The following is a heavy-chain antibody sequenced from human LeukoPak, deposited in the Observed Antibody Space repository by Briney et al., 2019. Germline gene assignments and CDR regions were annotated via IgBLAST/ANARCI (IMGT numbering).Heavy chain of an antibody. CDR3: ARTAARRFDY. V-gene: IGHV1-46*01. CDR1: RYTFPSYF. CDR2: INPTGGST. D-gene: IGHD6-6*01. Sequence: ASVKVSCKASRYTFPSYFMHWVRQAPGQGLEWMGIINPTGGSTTYAQKFQGRVTMTRDTSTSTVYMELSSLRSDDTAVYYCARTAARRFDYRGQGTLVTVSS. J-gene: IGHJ4*02.